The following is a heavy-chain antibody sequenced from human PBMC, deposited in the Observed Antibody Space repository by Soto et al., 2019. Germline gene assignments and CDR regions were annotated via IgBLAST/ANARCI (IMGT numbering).Heavy chain of an antibody. Sequence: EVQLVESGGGLVQPGRSLRLSCTASGFIFADYAMAWFRQSPGKGLEWVGFIRAKAFSGTTEYAAAVEGRFTISRDDSKSIAYLQMNSLQAEATAMYYCAREAGPITRIRGEVDVWGKGTTVTVSS. CDR1: GFIFADYA. J-gene: IGHJ6*03. CDR2: IRAKAFSGTT. V-gene: IGHV3-49*03. D-gene: IGHD3-10*01. CDR3: AREAGPITRIRGEVDV.